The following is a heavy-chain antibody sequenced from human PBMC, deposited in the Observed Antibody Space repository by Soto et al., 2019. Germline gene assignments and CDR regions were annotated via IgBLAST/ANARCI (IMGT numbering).Heavy chain of an antibody. V-gene: IGHV4-34*01. Sequence: SETLSLTCAVYGGSFSGYYWSWIRQPPGKGLEWIGEINHSGSTNYNPSLKSRVTISVDTSKNQFSLKLSSVTAADTAVYYCARWDYGDYTFDYWGQGTLVTVSS. J-gene: IGHJ4*02. CDR2: INHSGST. CDR1: GGSFSGYY. D-gene: IGHD4-17*01. CDR3: ARWDYGDYTFDY.